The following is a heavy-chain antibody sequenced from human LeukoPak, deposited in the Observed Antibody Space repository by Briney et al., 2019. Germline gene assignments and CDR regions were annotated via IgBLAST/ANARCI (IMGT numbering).Heavy chain of an antibody. J-gene: IGHJ6*02. CDR2: INPGNGNT. CDR1: GYTLTDHD. CDR3: ARDQWEPLGYYYYGMDV. Sequence: ASVKVSCKASGYTLTDHDIHWVRQAPGQRLEWMGWINPGNGNTKYSQKFQGRVTMTTDTSTSTAYMELRSLRSDDTAVYYCARDQWEPLGYYYYGMDVWGQGTTVTVSS. D-gene: IGHD1-26*01. V-gene: IGHV1-3*01.